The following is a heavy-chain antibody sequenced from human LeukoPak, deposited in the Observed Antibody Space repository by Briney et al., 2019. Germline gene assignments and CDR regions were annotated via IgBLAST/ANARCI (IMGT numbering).Heavy chain of an antibody. CDR1: GYTFTSYG. D-gene: IGHD4-17*01. CDR2: ISAYNGNT. CDR3: AREQGGHGEDPFDY. V-gene: IGHV1-18*01. Sequence: ASVKVSCKAFGYTFTSYGISWVRQAPGQGLEWMGWISAYNGNTNYAQKLQGRVTMTTDTSTSTANMELRSLRSDDTAVYYCAREQGGHGEDPFDYWGQGTLVTVSS. J-gene: IGHJ4*02.